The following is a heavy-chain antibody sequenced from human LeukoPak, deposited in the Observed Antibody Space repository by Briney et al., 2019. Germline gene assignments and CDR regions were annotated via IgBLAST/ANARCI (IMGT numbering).Heavy chain of an antibody. Sequence: GGSLRLSCAASGFTFSNYTLQWVRQAPGKGLEWVAVISYAGSNKYYADSVKGRFTISRDNSKNTLYLQMNSLRAEDTAVYYCARDMTTVATGFDYWGQGTLVTVSS. CDR2: ISYAGSNK. D-gene: IGHD4-11*01. V-gene: IGHV3-30-3*01. J-gene: IGHJ4*02. CDR3: ARDMTTVATGFDY. CDR1: GFTFSNYT.